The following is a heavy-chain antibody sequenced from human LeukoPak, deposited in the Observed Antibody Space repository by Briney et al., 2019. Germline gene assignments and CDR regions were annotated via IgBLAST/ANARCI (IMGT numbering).Heavy chain of an antibody. D-gene: IGHD5-12*01. CDR3: ERSVSAYAGRGWFDP. CDR2: MYYTGTT. V-gene: IGHV4-39*07. J-gene: IGHJ5*02. Sequence: SETLSLTCSVSGGSIRSLGYSWGWIRQPPGKGLEWIASMYYTGTTYYNPSLKSRVTMSVDTSKNQFSLNLTSVTAADTAVFYCERSVSAYAGRGWFDPWGQGTLVTVSS. CDR1: GGSIRSLGYS.